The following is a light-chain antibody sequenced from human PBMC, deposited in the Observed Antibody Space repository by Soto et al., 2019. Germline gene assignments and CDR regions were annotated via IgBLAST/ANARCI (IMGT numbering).Light chain of an antibody. CDR2: SSD. V-gene: IGLV1-44*01. CDR1: SSNIGGNT. J-gene: IGLJ2*01. CDR3: AAWDDSLNGPA. Sequence: QSVLTQPPSASGTPGQRVTISCSGSSSNIGGNTINWYHQLPGTAPKLLIYSSDQRPSGVPDRFSGSKSGTSASLAISGLQSEDEGDYYCAAWDDSLNGPAFGGGTKVTVL.